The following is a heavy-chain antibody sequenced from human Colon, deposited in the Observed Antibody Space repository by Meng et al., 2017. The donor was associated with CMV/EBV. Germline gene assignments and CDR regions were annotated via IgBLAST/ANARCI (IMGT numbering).Heavy chain of an antibody. Sequence: GGSLRLSCAASGFTFSSYSMNWVCQAPGKGLEWVSYIISSSSSTFYADSVKGRFTISRDNAKNSLYLQMNSLRAEDTAVYYCATLTDGPDALDIWGQGTMVTVSS. D-gene: IGHD5-24*01. CDR1: GFTFSSYS. V-gene: IGHV3-48*04. J-gene: IGHJ3*02. CDR2: IISSSSST. CDR3: ATLTDGPDALDI.